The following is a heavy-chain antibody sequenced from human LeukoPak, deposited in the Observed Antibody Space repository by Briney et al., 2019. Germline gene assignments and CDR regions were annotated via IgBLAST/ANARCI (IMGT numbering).Heavy chain of an antibody. D-gene: IGHD3-10*01. CDR1: GGSISSYY. Sequence: SDTLSLTCTVSGGSISSYYWSWIRQPPGKGLEWIGSIYYSGSTYYNPSLKSRVTISVDTSKNQFSLKLSSVTAADTAVYYCARLGFGDLPHWGQGTLVTVS. V-gene: IGHV4-59*05. CDR3: ARLGFGDLPH. J-gene: IGHJ4*02. CDR2: IYYSGST.